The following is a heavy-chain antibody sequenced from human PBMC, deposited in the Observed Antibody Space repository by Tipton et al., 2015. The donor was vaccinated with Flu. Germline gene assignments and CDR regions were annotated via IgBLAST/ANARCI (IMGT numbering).Heavy chain of an antibody. CDR1: GGSFSGYY. D-gene: IGHD3-9*01. Sequence: GLVKPSETLSLTCAVYGGSFSGYYWSWIRLPPGKGLEWIGEINHSGSTNYNPSLKSRVTISVDTSKKQFSLRLSSVTAADTAVYYCVAKFYGILTGYFDGVDYWGQGTLVTASP. J-gene: IGHJ4*02. CDR3: VAKFYGILTGYFDGVDY. CDR2: INHSGST. V-gene: IGHV4-34*01.